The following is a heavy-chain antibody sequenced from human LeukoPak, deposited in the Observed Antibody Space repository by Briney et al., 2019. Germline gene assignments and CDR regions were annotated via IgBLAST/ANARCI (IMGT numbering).Heavy chain of an antibody. Sequence: GALRLSCAASGFTFSNAWMSWVRQPPGKGLEWIAEINHSGTSNFSPSLKSRVTISVDTSKNQLSLKLNSVTAADTAVYYCARHGVATWFDPWGQGTLVTVSS. CDR1: GFTFSNAW. V-gene: IGHV4-34*01. CDR2: INHSGTS. D-gene: IGHD3-10*01. J-gene: IGHJ5*02. CDR3: ARHGVATWFDP.